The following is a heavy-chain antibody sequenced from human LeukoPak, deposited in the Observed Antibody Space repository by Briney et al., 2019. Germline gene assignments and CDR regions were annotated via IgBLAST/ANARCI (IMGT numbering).Heavy chain of an antibody. CDR3: ARVWAVYCDYGYYFDY. Sequence: SQTLSLTCTVSGGSISTGDFHWSWIRQPPGKGLEWVGYIYYSGSTYYNPSLKSRVTISVDTSKNQFSLNLNSVTAADTAVYYCARVWAVYCDYGYYFDYWGQGTLVSVSS. CDR2: IYYSGST. D-gene: IGHD4-17*01. CDR1: GGSISTGDFH. J-gene: IGHJ4*02. V-gene: IGHV4-30-4*08.